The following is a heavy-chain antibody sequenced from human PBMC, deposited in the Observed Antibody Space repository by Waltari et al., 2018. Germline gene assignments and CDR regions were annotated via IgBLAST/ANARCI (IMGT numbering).Heavy chain of an antibody. CDR2: LRNTGAT. Sequence: VQRQEPGTGLVRSSDTLALTSTGPVDFLADVYWTWIRQAPGKGLEWIAYLRNTGATKCTPSLESRVTISAVTSKTQFSLRLTSVTAADTAIYYCARLPKKYYDSLGWGFFDYWGQGILVTVSS. CDR3: ARLPKKYYDSLGWGFFDY. V-gene: IGHV4-59*12. J-gene: IGHJ4*02. D-gene: IGHD3-22*01. CDR1: VDFLADVY.